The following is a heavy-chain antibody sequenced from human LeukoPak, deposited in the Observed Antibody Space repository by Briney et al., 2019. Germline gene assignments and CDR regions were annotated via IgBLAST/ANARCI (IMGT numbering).Heavy chain of an antibody. J-gene: IGHJ6*02. CDR1: GFTFSSYS. D-gene: IGHD6-13*01. V-gene: IGHV3-48*01. Sequence: PGGSLRLSCAASGFTFSSYSMNWVRQAPGKGLEWVSYISSSSSTIYYADSVKGRFTISRDNAKNSLYLQMNSLRAEDTAVYYCAKGGYSSSWYKDYYYYGMDVWGQGTTVTVSS. CDR2: ISSSSSTI. CDR3: AKGGYSSSWYKDYYYYGMDV.